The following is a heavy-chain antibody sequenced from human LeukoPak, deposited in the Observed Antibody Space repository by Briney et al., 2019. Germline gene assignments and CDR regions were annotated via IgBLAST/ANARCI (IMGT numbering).Heavy chain of an antibody. CDR1: GFTVSSNY. V-gene: IGHV3-66*01. CDR3: ARDLTGYSSGFDY. CDR2: IYSGGST. D-gene: IGHD6-19*01. J-gene: IGHJ4*02. Sequence: GGYLRLSCAASGFTVSSNYMSWVRQAPGKGLEWVSVIYSGGSTYYADSVKGRFTISRDNSKNTLYLQMNSLRAEDTAVYYCARDLTGYSSGFDYWGQGTLVTVSS.